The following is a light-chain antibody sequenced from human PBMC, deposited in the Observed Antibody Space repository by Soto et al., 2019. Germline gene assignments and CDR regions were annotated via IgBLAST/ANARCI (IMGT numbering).Light chain of an antibody. J-gene: IGKJ4*01. CDR3: QQYCCSPLT. CDR1: QSVSNNY. Sequence: EIVLTQSPGTLSLSAGGGATLSCRASQSVSNNYIAWYQQKPGQAPRLLIHGASSRATGIPDRYSGSWSETDFTLTIRKLEPEDFAVYYCQQYCCSPLTFGGGTKVEI. V-gene: IGKV3-20*01. CDR2: GAS.